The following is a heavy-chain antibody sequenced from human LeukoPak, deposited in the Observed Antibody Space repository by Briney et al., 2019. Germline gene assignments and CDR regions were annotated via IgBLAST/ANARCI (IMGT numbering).Heavy chain of an antibody. CDR1: GFTFSSYA. CDR2: ISYGGSNK. CDR3: AKLRATASGAFDL. V-gene: IGHV3-30-3*01. D-gene: IGHD3-10*01. Sequence: PGGSLRLSCAASGFTFSSYAMHWVRQAPGKGLEWVAVISYGGSNKYYADSVKGRFTISRDNSKNTLYLQMNSLRAEDTAIYYCAKLRATASGAFDLWGQGTMVTVSS. J-gene: IGHJ3*01.